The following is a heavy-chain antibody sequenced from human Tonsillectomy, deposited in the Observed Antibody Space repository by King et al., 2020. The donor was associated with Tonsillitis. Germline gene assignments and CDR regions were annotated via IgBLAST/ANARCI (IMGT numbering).Heavy chain of an antibody. J-gene: IGHJ4*02. CDR1: GGSISNYY. D-gene: IGHD2-15*01. Sequence: VQLQESGPGLVKPSETLSLTCTGSGGSISNYYWSWIRQPPGKGLWGIGYIYYRGTPNYNPFLKIRVNISLDTSKNQFSLKVSSVTAADTAVYYGARHLEGYYDFDYWGQGTLVTVSS. CDR2: IYYRGTP. CDR3: ARHLEGYYDFDY. V-gene: IGHV4-59*01.